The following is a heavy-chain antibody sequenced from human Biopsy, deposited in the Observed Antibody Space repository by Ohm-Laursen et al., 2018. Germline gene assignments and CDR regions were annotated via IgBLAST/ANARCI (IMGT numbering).Heavy chain of an antibody. V-gene: IGHV1-69*06. D-gene: IGHD3-9*01. J-gene: IGHJ1*01. CDR2: NIPILGTG. CDR1: GGTFTNYG. Sequence: SSVKVSCKAPGGTFTNYGVNWVRQAPGQGLEWLGGNIPILGTGNYAQKFQDRVTVAADTSTSTATMELRSLRSDDTAVYYCATKLTGYFHHWGQGTLVIVSS. CDR3: ATKLTGYFHH.